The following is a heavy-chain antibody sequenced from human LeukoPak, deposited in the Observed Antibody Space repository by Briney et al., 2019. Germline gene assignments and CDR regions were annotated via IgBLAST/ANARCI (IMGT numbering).Heavy chain of an antibody. J-gene: IGHJ4*02. V-gene: IGHV1-69*06. CDR2: IIPIFGTA. D-gene: IGHD5-24*01. CDR1: GGTFSSYA. CDR3: ARGGSRDGYNPFDY. Sequence: SVKVSCKASGGTFSSYAISWVRQAPGQGLEWMGRIIPIFGTANYAQKFQGRVTITADKSTSTAYMELSSLRSEDTAVYYCARGGSRDGYNPFDYWGQGTLVTVSS.